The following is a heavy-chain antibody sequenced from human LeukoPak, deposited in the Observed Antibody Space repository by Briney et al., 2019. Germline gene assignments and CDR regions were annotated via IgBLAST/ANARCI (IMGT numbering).Heavy chain of an antibody. CDR2: IYYSGST. J-gene: IGHJ3*02. D-gene: IGHD1-26*01. V-gene: IGHV4-59*01. Sequence: PSETLSLTCTVSGGSISSYYWSWIRQPPGKGLEWIGYIYYSGSTDYNPSLKSRVTISLDTSKNQFSLRLSSVTAADTAVYYCARETRLHSGSYSNDAFDIWGQGTMVTVSS. CDR1: GGSISSYY. CDR3: ARETRLHSGSYSNDAFDI.